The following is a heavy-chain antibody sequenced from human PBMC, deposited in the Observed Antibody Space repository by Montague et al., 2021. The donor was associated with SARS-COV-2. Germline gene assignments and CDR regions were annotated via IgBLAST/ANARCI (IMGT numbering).Heavy chain of an antibody. D-gene: IGHD3-9*01. Sequence: CAISGDSVSSNSAAWNWIRQSPSRGLEWLGRTYYRSKWYNDYAVSVKSRITINPDTSKNQFSLQLNSVTPEDTTVYYCARDLKPPGDILTGYLPYYYYMDVWGKGTTVTVYS. J-gene: IGHJ6*03. V-gene: IGHV6-1*01. CDR3: ARDLKPPGDILTGYLPYYYYMDV. CDR1: GDSVSSNSAA. CDR2: TYYRSKWYN.